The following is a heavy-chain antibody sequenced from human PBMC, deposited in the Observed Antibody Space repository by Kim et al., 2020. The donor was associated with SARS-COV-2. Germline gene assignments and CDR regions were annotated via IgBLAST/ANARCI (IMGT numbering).Heavy chain of an antibody. D-gene: IGHD1-26*01. Sequence: DSVKGRFTISRENSKNTLYLQMNRLRAEDTAIYYCAKDFGSRGVGATLSTWGQGTLVSVSS. J-gene: IGHJ4*02. CDR3: AKDFGSRGVGATLST. V-gene: IGHV3-23*01.